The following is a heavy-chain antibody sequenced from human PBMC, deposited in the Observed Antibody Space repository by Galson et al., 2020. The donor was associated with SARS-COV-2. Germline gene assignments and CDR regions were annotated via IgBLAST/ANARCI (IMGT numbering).Heavy chain of an antibody. CDR2: IFYSGNT. D-gene: IGHD3-16*01. Sequence: SETLSLTCAVSGGSISSANWWSWVRQPPGKGLEWIGEIFYSGNTNYNPSLKSRVTISVDTSKNQFSLKVSSVTAADTAVYYCSRDGGADAGSWYFDLWGRGTLVTVSS. J-gene: IGHJ2*01. CDR3: SRDGGADAGSWYFDL. CDR1: GGSISSANW. V-gene: IGHV4-4*02.